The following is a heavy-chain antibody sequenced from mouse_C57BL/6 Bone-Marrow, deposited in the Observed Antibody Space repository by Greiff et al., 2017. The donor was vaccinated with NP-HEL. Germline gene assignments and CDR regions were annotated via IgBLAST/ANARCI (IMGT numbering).Heavy chain of an antibody. V-gene: IGHV1-74*01. CDR1: GYTFTSYW. D-gene: IGHD2-2*01. CDR3: AIHLYYGYEGFAY. CDR2: IHPSDSDT. J-gene: IGHJ3*01. Sequence: VQLQQPGAELVKPGASVKVSCKASGYTFTSYWMHWVKQRPGQGLEWIGRIHPSDSDTSYNQKFKGKATLTVDKSSSTAYMQLSSLTSEDSAVYYCAIHLYYGYEGFAYWGQGTLVTVSA.